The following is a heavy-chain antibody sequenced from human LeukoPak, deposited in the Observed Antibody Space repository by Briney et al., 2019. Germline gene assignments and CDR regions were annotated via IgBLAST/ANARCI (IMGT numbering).Heavy chain of an antibody. J-gene: IGHJ4*02. D-gene: IGHD2-21*01. CDR1: GFTFSSYW. V-gene: IGHV3-23*01. CDR2: ISASGANT. Sequence: GGSLRLSCAASGFTFSSYWMSWVRQTPGKGLEWVSGISASGANTYYADSVKGRFTSSRDNSKNTLYLHMFNLRVEDAAVYYCAKVGENVLRVYPHSYYFDSWGQGTLVAVSS. CDR3: AKVGENVLRVYPHSYYFDS.